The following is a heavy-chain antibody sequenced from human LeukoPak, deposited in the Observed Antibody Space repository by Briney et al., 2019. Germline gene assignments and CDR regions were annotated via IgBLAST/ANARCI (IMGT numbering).Heavy chain of an antibody. CDR2: INHSGST. D-gene: IGHD1-14*01. V-gene: IGHV4-34*01. CDR3: ATNVPGTTYFDP. CDR1: DGSITTYY. J-gene: IGHJ4*02. Sequence: SETLSLTCTISDGSITTYYWSWIRQPPGKGLEWIGEINHSGSTNYNPSLKSRVTISVDTSKNQFSLNLTPVTAADTAIYYCATNVPGTTYFDPWGQGTLVTVSP.